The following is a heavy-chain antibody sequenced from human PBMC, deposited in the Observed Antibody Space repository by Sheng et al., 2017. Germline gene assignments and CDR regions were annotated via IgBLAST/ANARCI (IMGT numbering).Heavy chain of an antibody. Sequence: EVQLVESGGGLVQPGGSLRLSCVASGFSISNYEMNWVRQAPGKRLEWVSYISSSGSTKYYADSVKGRFTISGDNAKNSLYLQMNSLRGEDTAVYYCSRDQDFSYKAGFYLWGQGTMVTVSS. CDR3: SRDQDFSYKAGFYL. CDR1: GFSISNYE. J-gene: IGHJ3*01. CDR2: ISSSGSTK. D-gene: IGHD6-13*01. V-gene: IGHV3-48*03.